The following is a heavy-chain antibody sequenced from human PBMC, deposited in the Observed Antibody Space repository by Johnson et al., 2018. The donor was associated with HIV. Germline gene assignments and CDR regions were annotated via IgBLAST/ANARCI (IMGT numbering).Heavy chain of an antibody. D-gene: IGHD6-13*01. CDR2: MWYDGSNK. CDR1: GFTFSTYG. V-gene: IGHV3-33*06. CDR3: AKDQWGSSWTNDAFDI. Sequence: QVQLVESGGGLVQPGRSLRLSCAASGFTFSTYGMHWVRQAPGKGLEWVAVMWYDGSNKYYADSVKGRFTISRDNSKNTLYLQMNSLRAEDTAVYYCAKDQWGSSWTNDAFDIWGQGTMVTVSS. J-gene: IGHJ3*02.